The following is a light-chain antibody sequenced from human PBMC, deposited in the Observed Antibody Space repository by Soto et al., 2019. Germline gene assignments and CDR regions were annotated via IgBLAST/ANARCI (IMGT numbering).Light chain of an antibody. CDR1: SGHSRYI. CDR3: ETWDSHTRV. Sequence: QPVLTQSSSASASLGSSVKLTCTLSSGHSRYIIAWHQQQPGKAPRYLMKLEGSGIYNKGSGVPDRFSGSRSGADRYLTISNLQFEDEAYYYCETWDSHTRVFGGGTKLTVL. V-gene: IGLV4-60*02. J-gene: IGLJ3*02. CDR2: LEGSGIY.